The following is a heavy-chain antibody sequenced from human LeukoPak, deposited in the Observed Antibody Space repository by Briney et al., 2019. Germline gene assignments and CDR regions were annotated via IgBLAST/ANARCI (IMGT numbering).Heavy chain of an antibody. V-gene: IGHV1-69*06. J-gene: IGHJ5*02. Sequence: SVKVSCKASGGTFSSYAIIWVRQAPGQGLEWMGRIIPIFGTANYAQKFQGRVTITADKSASTAYMGLSSLRSEDTAVYYCAREPYPGIAAAGGVWFDPWGQGTLVTVSS. CDR3: AREPYPGIAAAGGVWFDP. CDR2: IIPIFGTA. CDR1: GGTFSSYA. D-gene: IGHD6-13*01.